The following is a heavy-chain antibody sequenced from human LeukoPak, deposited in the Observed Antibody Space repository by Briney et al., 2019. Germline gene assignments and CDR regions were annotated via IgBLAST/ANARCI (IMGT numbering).Heavy chain of an antibody. J-gene: IGHJ4*02. CDR3: AKDYSDSRVADVFFEY. D-gene: IGHD2-15*01. CDR1: GLTFSDCA. Sequence: GGSLSLSCAASGLTFSDCAMSWFRQAPGKGLEWVSGITSGFTPHYADSVKGRFTISRDNSKNTFHLQLNSLRAEDTAVYYCAKDYSDSRVADVFFEYWGQGTLVTVSS. V-gene: IGHV3-23*01. CDR2: ITSGFTP.